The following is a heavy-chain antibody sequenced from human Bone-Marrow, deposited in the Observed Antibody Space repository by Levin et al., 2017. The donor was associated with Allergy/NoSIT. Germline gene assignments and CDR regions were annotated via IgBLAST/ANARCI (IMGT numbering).Heavy chain of an antibody. J-gene: IGHJ3*02. CDR3: ARDSPPATVTTRARSRAFDI. V-gene: IGHV1-46*01. CDR1: GYTFTSYY. D-gene: IGHD4-17*01. Sequence: ASVKVSCKASGYTFTSYYMHWVRQAPGQGLEWMGIINPSGGSTSYAQKFQGRVTMTRDTSTSTVYMELSSLRSEDTAVYYCARDSPPATVTTRARSRAFDIWGQGTMVTVSS. CDR2: INPSGGST.